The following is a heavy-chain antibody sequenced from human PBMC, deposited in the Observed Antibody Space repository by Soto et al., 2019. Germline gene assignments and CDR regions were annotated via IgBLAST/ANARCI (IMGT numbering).Heavy chain of an antibody. V-gene: IGHV1-69*13. J-gene: IGHJ6*02. D-gene: IGHD3-10*01. Sequence: GASVKVSCKASGGTFSSYAISWVRQAPGEGLEWMGGIIPIFGTANYAQKFQGRVTITADESTSTAYMELSSLRSEDTAVYYCASGGFGELFTRYYYYGMDVWGQGTTVTVSS. CDR2: IIPIFGTA. CDR1: GGTFSSYA. CDR3: ASGGFGELFTRYYYYGMDV.